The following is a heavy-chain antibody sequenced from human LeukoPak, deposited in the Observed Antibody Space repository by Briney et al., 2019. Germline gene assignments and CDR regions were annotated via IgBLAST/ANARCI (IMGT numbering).Heavy chain of an antibody. CDR1: GGSISSSNW. Sequence: SETLSLTCAVSGGSISSSNWWSWVRQSPGTGLEWIGEIYHSGSTNYNPSLKSRVTISVDTSKNQFSLKLSSVTAADTAVYYCARDGMVRGFDYWGQGTLVTVSS. V-gene: IGHV4-4*02. CDR2: IYHSGST. J-gene: IGHJ4*02. CDR3: ARDGMVRGFDY. D-gene: IGHD3-10*01.